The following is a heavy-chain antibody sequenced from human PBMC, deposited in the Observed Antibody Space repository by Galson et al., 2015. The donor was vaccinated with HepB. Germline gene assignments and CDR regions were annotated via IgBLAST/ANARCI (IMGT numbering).Heavy chain of an antibody. CDR2: INSDGSST. D-gene: IGHD4-17*01. CDR1: GFTFSHYW. Sequence: SLRLSCAASGFTFSHYWMHWVRQLPGKGLVWVSRINSDGSSTTYADSVKGRFTISRDNAKNTLYLQMNSLRAEDTAVYYCIRQFVSTVTTDYYYYMDVWGKGTTVTVSS. CDR3: IRQFVSTVTTDYYYYMDV. J-gene: IGHJ6*03. V-gene: IGHV3-74*01.